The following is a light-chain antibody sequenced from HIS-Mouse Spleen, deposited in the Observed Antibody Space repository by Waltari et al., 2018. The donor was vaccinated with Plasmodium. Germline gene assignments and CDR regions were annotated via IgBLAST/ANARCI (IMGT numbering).Light chain of an antibody. CDR1: QSISSW. J-gene: IGKJ1*01. CDR2: KAS. Sequence: DIQMTQSPSTLSASVGDRVTITCRASQSISSWLAWYQQKPGKAPKLLIYKASSLESGGPSMVSGRGTGTKIHLPISRLQPGGFATYYCQQYNSYSWTFGQGTKVEIK. V-gene: IGKV1-5*03. CDR3: QQYNSYSWT.